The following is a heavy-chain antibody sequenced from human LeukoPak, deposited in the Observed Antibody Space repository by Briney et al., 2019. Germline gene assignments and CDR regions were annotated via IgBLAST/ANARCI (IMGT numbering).Heavy chain of an antibody. J-gene: IGHJ4*02. CDR1: GGSFSGYY. V-gene: IGHV4-34*01. CDR2: INHSGST. Sequence: SETLSLTCAVYGGSFSGYYWSWIRQPPGKGLEWIGEINHSGSTNYNPSLKSRVTISVDTSKNQFSLKLSSVTAADTAVYYCARGRRLLWFHWGQGTLVTVSS. CDR3: ARGRRLLWFH. D-gene: IGHD3-10*01.